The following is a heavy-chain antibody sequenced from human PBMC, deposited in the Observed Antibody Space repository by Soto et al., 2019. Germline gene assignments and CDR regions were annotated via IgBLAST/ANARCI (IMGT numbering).Heavy chain of an antibody. V-gene: IGHV4-31*11. D-gene: IGHD4-17*01. Sequence: QVQLQESGPGLVKPSQTLSLTCDVSGASVTRAGSYWGWIRQRPGQGLEWIGYIYFDGTTYYTPSLKSRVIISADTSRNQFSLSLRFLTAADTAVYYCATRTTVTTFDYWGQGTLVTVSS. CDR1: GASVTRAGSY. CDR3: ATRTTVTTFDY. J-gene: IGHJ4*02. CDR2: IYFDGTT.